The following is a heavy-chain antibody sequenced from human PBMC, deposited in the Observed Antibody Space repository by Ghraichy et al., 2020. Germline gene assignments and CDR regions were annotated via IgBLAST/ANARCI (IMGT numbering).Heavy chain of an antibody. Sequence: GGSLRLSCAASGFTVSNNYMSWVRQAPGKGLEWVSIIFSGGATYYADSVKGRFTISRDNSKNTLYLQMNSLRPEDTAVYYCAASWDRDIWGQGKMVTVSS. CDR1: GFTVSNNY. CDR2: IFSGGAT. V-gene: IGHV3-53*01. J-gene: IGHJ3*02. CDR3: AASWDRDI. D-gene: IGHD1-26*01.